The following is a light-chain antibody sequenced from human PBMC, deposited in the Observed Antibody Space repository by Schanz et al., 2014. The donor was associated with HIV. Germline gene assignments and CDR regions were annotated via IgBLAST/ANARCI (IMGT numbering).Light chain of an antibody. CDR2: KAS. CDR3: QQYNSDSGT. Sequence: DIQMTQSPSTLSASVGDRVTLTCRASENISGWLAWYQQKPGKAPKVLIYKASSLQSGVPSRFSGGGSGTEFTLTISSLQPEDYATYYCQQYNSDSGTFGQGTKVEIK. V-gene: IGKV1-5*03. CDR1: ENISGW. J-gene: IGKJ1*01.